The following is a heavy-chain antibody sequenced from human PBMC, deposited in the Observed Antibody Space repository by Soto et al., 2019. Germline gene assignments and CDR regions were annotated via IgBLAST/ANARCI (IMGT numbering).Heavy chain of an antibody. CDR1: GGSFSGYY. Sequence: SETLSLTCAVYGGSFSGYYWSWIRQPPGKGLEWIGEINHSRSTNYNPSLKSRVTISVDTSKNQFSLKLSSVTAADTAVYYCARGLVVPAAPYYFDYWGQGTLVTVSS. CDR2: INHSRST. D-gene: IGHD2-2*01. CDR3: ARGLVVPAAPYYFDY. V-gene: IGHV4-34*01. J-gene: IGHJ4*02.